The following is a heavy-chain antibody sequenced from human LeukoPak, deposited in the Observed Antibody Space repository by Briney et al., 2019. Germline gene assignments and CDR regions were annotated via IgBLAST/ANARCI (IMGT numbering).Heavy chain of an antibody. D-gene: IGHD2-15*01. CDR3: AKLTVVAAKRGRLDAFDI. CDR1: GFTFSSYA. J-gene: IGHJ3*02. Sequence: GGSLRLSCAASGFTFSSYAMSWVRQAPGKGLEWVSAISGSGGSTYYADSVKGRFTISRDNSKNTLYLQMNSLRAEDTAVYYCAKLTVVAAKRGRLDAFDIWGQGTMVTVSS. CDR2: ISGSGGST. V-gene: IGHV3-23*01.